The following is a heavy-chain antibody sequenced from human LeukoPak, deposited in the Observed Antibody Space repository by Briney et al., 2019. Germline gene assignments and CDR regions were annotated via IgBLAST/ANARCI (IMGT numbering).Heavy chain of an antibody. CDR3: ARGVEFGDYVDY. CDR2: IYNSGST. J-gene: IGHJ4*02. D-gene: IGHD3-10*01. V-gene: IGHV4-31*03. CDR1: GDSISSGGYF. Sequence: SQTLSLTCTVSGDSISSGGYFWNWIRQDTVKGLEWIGNIYNSGSTDYNPSLISRLTISLDTSKNQFSLRLSSVTAADTAVYYCARGVEFGDYVDYWGQGTLVTVSS.